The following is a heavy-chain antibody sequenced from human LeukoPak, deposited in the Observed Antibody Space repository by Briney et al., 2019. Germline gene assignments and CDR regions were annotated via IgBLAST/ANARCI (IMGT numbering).Heavy chain of an antibody. CDR3: ARAFRAISGWRKFYY. CDR1: GDSVSSNSAA. V-gene: IGHV6-1*01. Sequence: SQTLSLTCAISGDSVSSNSAAWNWIRQSPSRGLEWLGRTFYRSKWYYDYAVSVKSRIIISPDTSKNQFSLQLSSVTPEDTAVYYGARAFRAISGWRKFYYWGQGILVTVSS. D-gene: IGHD6-19*01. CDR2: TFYRSKWYY. J-gene: IGHJ4*02.